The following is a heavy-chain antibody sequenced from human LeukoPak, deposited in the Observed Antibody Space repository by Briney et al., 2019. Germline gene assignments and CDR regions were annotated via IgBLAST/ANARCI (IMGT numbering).Heavy chain of an antibody. D-gene: IGHD5-18*01. CDR2: ISGSGGST. V-gene: IGHV3-23*01. CDR3: VRVGRIQYFDY. Sequence: GGSLRLSCAASGFTFSNYAMSWVRQAPGKGLEWVSSISGSGGSTYSADSVKGRFTISRDNSKNTLYLQMNSLRAEDTAVYYCVRVGRIQYFDYWGQGTPVTVSS. CDR1: GFTFSNYA. J-gene: IGHJ4*02.